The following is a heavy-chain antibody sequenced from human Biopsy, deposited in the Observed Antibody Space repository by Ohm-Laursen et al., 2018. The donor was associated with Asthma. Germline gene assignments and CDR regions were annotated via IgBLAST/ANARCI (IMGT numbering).Heavy chain of an antibody. D-gene: IGHD3-16*02. CDR2: ISYDGSNK. V-gene: IGHV3-30-3*01. CDR1: GFTFSSYA. J-gene: IGHJ4*02. Sequence: SLRLSCAASGFTFSSYAMHWVRQAPGKGLEWVAVISYDGSNKYYADSVEGRFTISRDNSKNTLYLQMNSLRAEDMAVYYCARDLHPTNHLGELSEGFDYWGQGTLVTVSS. CDR3: ARDLHPTNHLGELSEGFDY.